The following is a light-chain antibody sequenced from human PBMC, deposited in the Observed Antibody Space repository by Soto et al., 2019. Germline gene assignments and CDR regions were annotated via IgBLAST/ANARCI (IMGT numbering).Light chain of an antibody. CDR2: EVS. J-gene: IGLJ2*01. V-gene: IGLV2-14*01. Sequence: HSALTQPASVSGSPGQSITISCTGTSSDVGGYNYVSWYQQHPGKAPKLMIYEVSNRPSGVSNRFSGSKSGNTASLTISGLQAEDEADYYCSSYTSSSTVVFGGGTQVTVL. CDR1: SSDVGGYNY. CDR3: SSYTSSSTVV.